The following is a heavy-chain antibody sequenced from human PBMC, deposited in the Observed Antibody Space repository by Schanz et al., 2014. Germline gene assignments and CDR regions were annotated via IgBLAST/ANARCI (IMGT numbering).Heavy chain of an antibody. Sequence: QVQLVQSGAEVKKPGASVKVSCKASGYTFISYFIHWVRQAPGQGLEWMGIINPTGGSTSYAQRFQGRVTMTRDTSTSTVYMELSSLRSEDTAVYYCASALTTWGGMDVWGQGTTVTVSS. V-gene: IGHV1-46*01. J-gene: IGHJ6*02. CDR3: ASALTTWGGMDV. CDR2: INPTGGST. D-gene: IGHD4-4*01. CDR1: GYTFISYF.